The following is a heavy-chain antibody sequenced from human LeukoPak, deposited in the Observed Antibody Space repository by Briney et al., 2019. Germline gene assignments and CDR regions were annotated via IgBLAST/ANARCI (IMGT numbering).Heavy chain of an antibody. CDR2: IYYSGVT. V-gene: IGHV4-59*12. CDR1: GDSISSYY. Sequence: SETLSLTCTVSGDSISSYYWYWFRHPPGKELEWIACIYYSGVTHYNPSLKSRVTISLDTSKSQFSLRLSSVTAADTAVYYCVREGLVRTYDQWGQGTLVTVSS. D-gene: IGHD1/OR15-1a*01. J-gene: IGHJ4*02. CDR3: VREGLVRTYDQ.